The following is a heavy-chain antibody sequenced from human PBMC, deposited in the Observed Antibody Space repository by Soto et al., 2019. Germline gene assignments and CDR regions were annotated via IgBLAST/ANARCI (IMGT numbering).Heavy chain of an antibody. D-gene: IGHD6-13*01. J-gene: IGHJ6*02. Sequence: SQTLSLTCAISGDSVSNNGATWNWIRQSPSRGLEWLGRAYYRSRWIYDYAMSVKSRISINPDTSKNQVSLQLNSVTPADTAVYYCARAPPLGIAAAGKPAGMDVWGQGTTVTVSS. CDR3: ARAPPLGIAAAGKPAGMDV. CDR2: AYYRSRWIY. CDR1: GDSVSNNGAT. V-gene: IGHV6-1*01.